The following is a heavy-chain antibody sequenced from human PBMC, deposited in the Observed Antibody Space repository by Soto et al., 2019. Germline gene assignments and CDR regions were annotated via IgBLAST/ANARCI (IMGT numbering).Heavy chain of an antibody. V-gene: IGHV1-3*01. CDR3: ARWNNNFDY. D-gene: IGHD1-1*01. CDR2: INAGSGNT. J-gene: IGHJ4*02. CDR1: GGTFSSYT. Sequence: ASVKVSCKASGGTFSSYTISWVRQAPGQRLEWMGWINAGSGNTKYSQNFQGRVTITRDTSASTAYMDLSSLRSEDTAVYYCARWNNNFDYWGQGSLVTVSS.